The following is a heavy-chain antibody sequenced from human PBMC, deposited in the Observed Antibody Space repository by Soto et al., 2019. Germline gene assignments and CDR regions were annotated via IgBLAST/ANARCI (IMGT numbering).Heavy chain of an antibody. CDR2: ISGSGGST. D-gene: IGHD5-12*01. J-gene: IGHJ3*02. Sequence: GGSLRLSCAASGFTFSSYAMSWVRQAPGKGLEWVSAISGSGGSTYYADSVKGRFTISRDNSKNTLYLQMNSLRAEDTAVYYCAKDRPNIVATIIAFYDAFDIWGQGTMVTVSS. V-gene: IGHV3-23*01. CDR1: GFTFSSYA. CDR3: AKDRPNIVATIIAFYDAFDI.